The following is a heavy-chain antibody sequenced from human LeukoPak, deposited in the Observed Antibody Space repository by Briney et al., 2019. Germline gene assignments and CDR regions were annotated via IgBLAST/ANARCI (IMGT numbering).Heavy chain of an antibody. CDR3: ARGPPSRYCTNGICVNYLDY. CDR1: GYRFTSYW. Sequence: GASLKISCKGSGYRFTSYWIGWVRQMPGKGLEGMGIIHPVDSDTRISPSFQGQVTISVDKSISTSYHQWSSLKASDTAMYYCARGPPSRYCTNGICVNYLDYWGQGTLVTVSS. J-gene: IGHJ4*02. V-gene: IGHV5-51*01. CDR2: IHPVDSDT. D-gene: IGHD2-8*01.